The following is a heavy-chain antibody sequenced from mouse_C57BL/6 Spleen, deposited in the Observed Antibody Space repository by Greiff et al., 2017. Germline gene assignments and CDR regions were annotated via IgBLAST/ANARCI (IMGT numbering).Heavy chain of an antibody. CDR2: ISSGGSYT. V-gene: IGHV5-6*01. CDR3: ARITTVVYYFDY. CDR1: GFTFSSYG. D-gene: IGHD1-1*01. J-gene: IGHJ2*01. Sequence: EVHLVESGGDLVKPGGSLKLSCAASGFTFSSYGMSWVRQTPDKRLEWVATISSGGSYTYYPDSVKGRFTISRDNAKNTLYLQMSSLKSEDTAMYYCARITTVVYYFDYWGQGTTLTVSS.